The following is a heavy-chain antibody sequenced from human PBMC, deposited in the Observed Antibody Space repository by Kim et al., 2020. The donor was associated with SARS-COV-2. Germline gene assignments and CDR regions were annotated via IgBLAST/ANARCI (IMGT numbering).Heavy chain of an antibody. Sequence: GGSLRLSCAASGLTFSTYAMSWVRQAPGKGLEWVSTTSDGDVFTYYADSVKGRFTMARDDSKNTVSLQMNSLRDEDTAVYYCVKEVVGNGYTNYFYYAMDVWGQGTTVTVSS. V-gene: IGHV3-23*01. CDR2: TSDGDVFT. CDR3: VKEVVGNGYTNYFYYAMDV. J-gene: IGHJ6*02. D-gene: IGHD5-12*01. CDR1: GLTFSTYA.